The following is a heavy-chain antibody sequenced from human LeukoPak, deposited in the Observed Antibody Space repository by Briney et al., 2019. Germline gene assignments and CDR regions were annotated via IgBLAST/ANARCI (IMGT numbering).Heavy chain of an antibody. CDR3: ARARPSMWIDY. D-gene: IGHD5-12*01. CDR1: GFTFRSYV. CDR2: INSDGSST. V-gene: IGHV3-74*01. J-gene: IGHJ4*02. Sequence: PGGSLRLSCAASGFTFRSYVMHWVRQAPGKGLVWVSRINSDGSSTSYADSVKGRFTISRDSSKNTLYLQMNSLRPEDTAVYYCARARPSMWIDYWGQGTLVTVSS.